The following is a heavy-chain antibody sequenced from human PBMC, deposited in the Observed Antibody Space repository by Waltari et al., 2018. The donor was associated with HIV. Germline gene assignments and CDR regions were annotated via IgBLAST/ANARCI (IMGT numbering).Heavy chain of an antibody. CDR3: IHSKVLARDEY. CDR2: IKSKTDGGTT. V-gene: IGHV3-15*01. D-gene: IGHD1-1*01. Sequence: EVQLVESGGGLVKPGGSLRLSCAASGFTFSDAWMSWVSQAPGKGLEWVDRIKSKTDGGTTDYAAPVKGRFTISRDDSKNTLYLQMNSLKSEDTAVYYCIHSKVLARDEYWGQGTLVTVSS. CDR1: GFTFSDAW. J-gene: IGHJ4*02.